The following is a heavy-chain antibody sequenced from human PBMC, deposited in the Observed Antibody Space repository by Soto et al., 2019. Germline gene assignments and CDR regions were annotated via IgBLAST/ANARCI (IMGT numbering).Heavy chain of an antibody. V-gene: IGHV4-31*03. CDR1: GGSISSGGYY. CDR2: IYYSGST. J-gene: IGHJ2*01. CDR3: ARARGDYHWYFDL. Sequence: QVQLQESGPGLVKPSQTLSLTCTVSGGSISSGGYYWSWIRQHPGKGLEWIGYIYYSGSTYYNPSLKSRVIISVDTSKNQCSLKLSSVTAADTAVYYCARARGDYHWYFDLCGRGTLVTVSS. D-gene: IGHD4-17*01.